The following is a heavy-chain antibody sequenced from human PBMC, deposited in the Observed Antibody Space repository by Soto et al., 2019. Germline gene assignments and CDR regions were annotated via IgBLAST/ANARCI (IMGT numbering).Heavy chain of an antibody. CDR3: ARGPDTS. CDR1: GFSFSSYW. Sequence: GGSLRLSCAGSGFSFSSYWMTWFRQAPGKGLEWVANINQVGSETNYVDSVKGRFTISKNNAKNVLYLQMINVRAVDTAVYYCARGPDTSWGQGTLVTVS. J-gene: IGHJ4*02. V-gene: IGHV3-7*05. CDR2: INQVGSET. D-gene: IGHD5-18*01.